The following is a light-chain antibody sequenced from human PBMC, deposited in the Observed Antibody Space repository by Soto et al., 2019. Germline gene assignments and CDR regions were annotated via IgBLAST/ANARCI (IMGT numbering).Light chain of an antibody. CDR2: KAS. V-gene: IGKV1-5*03. CDR1: QSISSW. J-gene: IGKJ4*01. CDR3: QQYSGYSLT. Sequence: DIQMTQSPSTLSASVGDRVTITCRASQSISSWLAWYQQKPGKAPKLLIYKASSLESGVPSRFSGSESGKEFILTISSLQPDDFATYFCQQYSGYSLTFGGGTKVEIK.